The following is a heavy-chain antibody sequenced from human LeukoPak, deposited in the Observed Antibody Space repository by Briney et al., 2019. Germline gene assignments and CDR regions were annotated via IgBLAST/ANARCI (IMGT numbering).Heavy chain of an antibody. V-gene: IGHV4-30-2*01. CDR2: IYHSGST. CDR1: GGSISSGGYY. CDR3: ARAPVEVVVPAAGDY. D-gene: IGHD2-2*01. J-gene: IGHJ4*02. Sequence: TLSLTCTVSGGSISSGGYYWSWIRQPPGKGLEWIGYIYHSGSTYYNPSLKSRVTISVDRSKNQFSLKLSSVTAADTAVYYCARAPVEVVVPAAGDYWGQGTLVTVSS.